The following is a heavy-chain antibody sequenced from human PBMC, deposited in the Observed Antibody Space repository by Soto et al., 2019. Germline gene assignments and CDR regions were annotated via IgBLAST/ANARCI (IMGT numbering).Heavy chain of an antibody. CDR3: ARGGTSGGYWAYGMDV. J-gene: IGHJ6*02. CDR1: GGSFSGYY. Sequence: QVQLQQWGAGLLKPSETLSLTCAVYGGSFSGYYWSWIRQPPGKGLEWIGEINHSGSTNYNPALKSRVTISVDTSKNQFSQKLSSVTAADTAVYYCARGGTSGGYWAYGMDVWGQGPTVTVSS. D-gene: IGHD2-8*02. V-gene: IGHV4-34*01. CDR2: INHSGST.